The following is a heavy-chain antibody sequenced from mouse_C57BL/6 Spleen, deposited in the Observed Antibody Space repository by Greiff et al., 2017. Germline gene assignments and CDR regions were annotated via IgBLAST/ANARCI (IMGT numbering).Heavy chain of an antibody. CDR3: AREGAYYNYAMDY. V-gene: IGHV1-82*01. D-gene: IGHD2-12*01. J-gene: IGHJ4*01. Sequence: QVQLQQSGPELVKPGASVKISCKASGYAFSSSWMNWVKQRPGKGLEWIGRIYPGDGDTNYNGKFKGKATLTADKSSSTAYMQLSSLTSEDSAVYFCAREGAYYNYAMDYWGQGTSVTVSS. CDR2: IYPGDGDT. CDR1: GYAFSSSW.